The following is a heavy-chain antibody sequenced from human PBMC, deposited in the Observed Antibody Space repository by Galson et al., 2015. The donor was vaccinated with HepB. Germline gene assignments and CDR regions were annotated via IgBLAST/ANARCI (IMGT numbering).Heavy chain of an antibody. D-gene: IGHD6-13*01. CDR1: GFSVSNKY. J-gene: IGHJ6*03. CDR3: ARVAAAYYYYMDV. V-gene: IGHV3-53*01. CDR2: IYNIGST. Sequence: SLRLSCAVSGFSVSNKYMSWVRQAPGKGLEWVSVIYNIGSTYYADSVKGRFTISRDNSKNTLYLQMNSLRAEDTAVYYCARVAAAYYYYMDVWGKGTTVTVSS.